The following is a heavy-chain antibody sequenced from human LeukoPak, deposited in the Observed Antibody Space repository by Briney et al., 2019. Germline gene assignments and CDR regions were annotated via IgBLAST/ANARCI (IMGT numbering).Heavy chain of an antibody. Sequence: PSETLSLTCAVYGGSFSGYYWSWIRQPPGKGLEWIGYIYYSGSTNYNPSLKSRVTISVDTSKNQFSLKLSSVTAADTAVYYCARPSDGAFDIWGQGTMVTVSS. CDR1: GGSFSGYY. J-gene: IGHJ3*02. D-gene: IGHD5-24*01. CDR2: IYYSGST. CDR3: ARPSDGAFDI. V-gene: IGHV4-59*08.